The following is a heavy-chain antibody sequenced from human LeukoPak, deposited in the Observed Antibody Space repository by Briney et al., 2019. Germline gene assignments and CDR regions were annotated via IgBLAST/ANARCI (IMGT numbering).Heavy chain of an antibody. Sequence: PSETLSLTCTVSGGSISSYYWSWIRQPAGKGLEWIGRIYTSGSTNYNPSLKSRVTMSVDTSKNQFSLKLSSVTAADTAVYYCARDQYYYDSSDAFDIWDQGTMVTVSS. CDR3: ARDQYYYDSSDAFDI. J-gene: IGHJ3*02. CDR2: IYTSGST. V-gene: IGHV4-4*07. CDR1: GGSISSYY. D-gene: IGHD3-22*01.